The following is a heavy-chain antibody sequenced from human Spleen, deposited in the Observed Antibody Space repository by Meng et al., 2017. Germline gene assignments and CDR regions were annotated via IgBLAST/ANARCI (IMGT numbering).Heavy chain of an antibody. CDR2: INPNSGDT. CDR1: GYTFTSYD. Sequence: ASVKVSCKASGYTFTSYDINWVRQAPGQGLEWMGWINPNSGDTNYAQKFQGRVTMTRDTSISTASMELSRLKSDDTAVYYCARESHYCGGGSCSVHYYYYAFDVWGQGTTVTVSS. CDR3: ARESHYCGGGSCSVHYYYYAFDV. V-gene: IGHV1-2*02. J-gene: IGHJ6*02. D-gene: IGHD2-15*01.